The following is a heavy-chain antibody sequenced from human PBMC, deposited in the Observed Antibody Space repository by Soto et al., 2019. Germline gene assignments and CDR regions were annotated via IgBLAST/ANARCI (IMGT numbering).Heavy chain of an antibody. D-gene: IGHD2-2*01. CDR2: ISGSGGST. Sequence: GGSLRHSCAASGFTFSSYAMSWVRQAPGKGLEWVSAISGSGGSTYYADSVKGRFTISRDNSKNTLYLQMNSLRAEDTAVYYCAKEGCISTSCYATDTYYYYYYGMDVWGQGTTVTVSS. V-gene: IGHV3-23*01. J-gene: IGHJ6*02. CDR1: GFTFSSYA. CDR3: AKEGCISTSCYATDTYYYYYYGMDV.